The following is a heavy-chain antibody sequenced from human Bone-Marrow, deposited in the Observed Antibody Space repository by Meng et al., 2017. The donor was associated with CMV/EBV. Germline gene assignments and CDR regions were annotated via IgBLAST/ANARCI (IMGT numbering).Heavy chain of an antibody. J-gene: IGHJ5*02. D-gene: IGHD3-3*01. CDR2: NNSSGST. CDR3: ARGVEYEFWSVYDLEGSGGFDP. Sequence: SETLSPTCDLHGGFSSGFYWSWVRQPPGKGLEWVGENNSSGSTKFNPSPKSRVTISLDTSKNQFSLKLSAVSDADTAVYFCARGVEYEFWSVYDLEGSGGFDPWGQGTLVTVSS. CDR1: GGFSSGFY. V-gene: IGHV4-34*01.